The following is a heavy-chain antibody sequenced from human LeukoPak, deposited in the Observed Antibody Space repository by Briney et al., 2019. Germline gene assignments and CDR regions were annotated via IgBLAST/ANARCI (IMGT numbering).Heavy chain of an antibody. V-gene: IGHV3-48*02. CDR2: ISSSSSTI. D-gene: IGHD3-9*01. CDR1: GFTFSSYS. Sequence: GGSLRLSCAASGFTFSSYSMNWVRQAPGKGLEWVSYISSSSSTIYYADSVKGRFTISRDNAKNSLYLHMNSLKDEDTAVYYCARDRLHYDSLTGYPADWGQGTLVTVSS. J-gene: IGHJ4*02. CDR3: ARDRLHYDSLTGYPAD.